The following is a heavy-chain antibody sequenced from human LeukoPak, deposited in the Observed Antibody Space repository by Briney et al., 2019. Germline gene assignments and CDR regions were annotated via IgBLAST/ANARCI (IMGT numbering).Heavy chain of an antibody. D-gene: IGHD2-15*01. CDR3: ASEYCSGGNCYFDY. J-gene: IGHJ4*02. CDR1: EYSFATYW. Sequence: GESLKISCKGSEYSFATYWIGWVRQMPGQGLEWMGIIFPADSDTRYSPSFQGQVTISADKSISTAYLQWSSLKASDTAIYYCASEYCSGGNCYFDYWGQGTLVTVSS. V-gene: IGHV5-51*01. CDR2: IFPADSDT.